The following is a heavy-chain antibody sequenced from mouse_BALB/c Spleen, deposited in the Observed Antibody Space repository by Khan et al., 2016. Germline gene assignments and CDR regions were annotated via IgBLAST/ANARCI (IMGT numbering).Heavy chain of an antibody. Sequence: QVQLQQSGPGLVQPSQSLSITCTVAGFSLTSYGVHWVRQSPGKGLEWLGVIWSGGSTDYNAAFISRLSISKDNSKSPVFFKLNSLQANDTAIYCCARTPYGSTYFDYWGQGTTLTVSS. D-gene: IGHD1-1*01. CDR2: IWSGGST. V-gene: IGHV2-2*02. J-gene: IGHJ2*01. CDR1: GFSLTSYG. CDR3: ARTPYGSTYFDY.